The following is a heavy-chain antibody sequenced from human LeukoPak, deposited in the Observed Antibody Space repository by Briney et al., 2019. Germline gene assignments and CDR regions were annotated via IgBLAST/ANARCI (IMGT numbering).Heavy chain of an antibody. CDR2: INHSGST. D-gene: IGHD3-3*01. Sequence: PSETLSLTCAVYGGSLSGYYWSSIRQPPGKGLEWIGEINHSGSTTYNPSLKSRLNISVDPPNNQFSLKLRSVTAPDTAVYYCARVDDDFLYGMDVWGQGTTVTVSS. J-gene: IGHJ6*02. CDR1: GGSLSGYY. CDR3: ARVDDDFLYGMDV. V-gene: IGHV4-34*01.